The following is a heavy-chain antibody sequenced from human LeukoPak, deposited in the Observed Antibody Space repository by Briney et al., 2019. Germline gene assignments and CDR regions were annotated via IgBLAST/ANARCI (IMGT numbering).Heavy chain of an antibody. V-gene: IGHV3-7*01. CDR3: AREERSRRWLQFKLWDYYMDV. CDR2: IKQDGSEK. D-gene: IGHD5-24*01. CDR1: GFSFSSYW. J-gene: IGHJ6*03. Sequence: GGSLRLSCAASGFSFSSYWMSWVRQAPGKGLEWVANIKQDGSEKYYVDSVKGRFTISRDNAKNSLYLQMNSLRAEDTAVYYCAREERSRRWLQFKLWDYYMDVWGKGTTVTVSS.